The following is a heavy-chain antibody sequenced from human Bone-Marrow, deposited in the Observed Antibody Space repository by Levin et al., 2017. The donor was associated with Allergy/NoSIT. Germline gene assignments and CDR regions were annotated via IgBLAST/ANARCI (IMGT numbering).Heavy chain of an antibody. J-gene: IGHJ4*02. CDR3: AKDRSVGGVGSGITFTE. D-gene: IGHD1-20*01. V-gene: IGHV3-23*01. CDR2: ISGSGGTT. Sequence: GGSLRLSCVVSGFTFRSYAMNWVRQAPGKGLEWVSVISGSGGTTYYAESVKGRFTMSRDNSKDAVYLQMNSLRAEDTAVYYCAKDRSVGGVGSGITFTEWGQGTLVTVSS. CDR1: GFTFRSYA.